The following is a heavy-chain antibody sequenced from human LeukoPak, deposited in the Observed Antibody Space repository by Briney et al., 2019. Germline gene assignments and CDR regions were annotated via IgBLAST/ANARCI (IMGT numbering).Heavy chain of an antibody. CDR1: GGFISSYY. CDR3: ASSTYDYVWGSYLGPFDY. J-gene: IGHJ4*02. V-gene: IGHV4-59*01. Sequence: SETLSLTCIVSGGFISSYYRSWIRQPPGKGLEWIGYIYYSGSTNYNPSLKSRVTISVDTSKNQFSLKLSSVTAADTAVYYCASSTYDYVWGSYLGPFDYWGQGTLVTVSS. D-gene: IGHD3-16*02. CDR2: IYYSGST.